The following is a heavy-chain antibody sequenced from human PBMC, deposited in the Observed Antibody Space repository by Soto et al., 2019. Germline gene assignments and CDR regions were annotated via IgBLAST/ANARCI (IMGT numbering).Heavy chain of an antibody. CDR2: IYYSGST. J-gene: IGHJ4*02. Sequence: QSLTCTVTGDSINNRSYYWGWIRQPPGKGLEWIGSIYYSGSTYNNPSLKSRVSMSVDTSKNQFSLKLRSVTAADTALYYCARQRTSVVTQAYFDSWGQGSLVTVSS. CDR3: ARQRTSVVTQAYFDS. D-gene: IGHD2-21*02. V-gene: IGHV4-39*01. CDR1: GDSINNRSYY.